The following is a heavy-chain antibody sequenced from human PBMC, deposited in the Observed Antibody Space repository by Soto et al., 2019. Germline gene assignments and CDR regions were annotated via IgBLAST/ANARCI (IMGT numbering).Heavy chain of an antibody. Sequence: TSETLSLTCRVSGDSISDTIYYWGWVRQSPGKGLEWIGSIHYSGTTQFHPSLKTRVTISVDTSKNEFYLRLRSVTAADTAIYFCARHWKAVAAAMAFWGHGITVTVSS. CDR1: GDSISDTIYY. CDR3: ARHWKAVAAAMAF. CDR2: IHYSGTT. V-gene: IGHV4-39*01. D-gene: IGHD6-19*01. J-gene: IGHJ6*02.